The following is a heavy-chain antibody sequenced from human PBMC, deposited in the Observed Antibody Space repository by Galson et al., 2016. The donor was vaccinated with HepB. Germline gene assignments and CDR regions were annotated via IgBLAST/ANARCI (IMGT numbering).Heavy chain of an antibody. CDR3: ARRGGSRLTATFDL. J-gene: IGHJ4*02. V-gene: IGHV4-34*01. D-gene: IGHD2-15*01. Sequence: SETLSLTCAVSGGSFSGLYWTWIRQSPDKGLEWIVEINHIGGTNYNPSLKSRATLSVDTSRKQFSLKLRSLNAADPAVYYCARRGGSRLTATFDLWGQGVVVTVSA. CDR1: GGSFSGLY. CDR2: INHIGGT.